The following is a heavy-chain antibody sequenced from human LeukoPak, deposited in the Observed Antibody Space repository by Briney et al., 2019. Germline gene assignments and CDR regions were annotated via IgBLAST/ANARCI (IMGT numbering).Heavy chain of an antibody. Sequence: SETLSLTCAVSGGSISSNNWWSWVRQPPGKGLEWIGEIYYSGSINYNPSLKSRITVSVDRSKNQFSLKLSSVAAADTAVYYCATLNPPTQAFDYWGQGTLVTVSS. D-gene: IGHD1-14*01. J-gene: IGHJ4*02. CDR3: ATLNPPTQAFDY. V-gene: IGHV4-4*02. CDR2: IYYSGSI. CDR1: GGSISSNNW.